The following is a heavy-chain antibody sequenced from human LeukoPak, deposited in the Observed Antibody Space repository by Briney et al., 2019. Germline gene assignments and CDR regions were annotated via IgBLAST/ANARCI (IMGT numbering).Heavy chain of an antibody. V-gene: IGHV3-30-3*01. CDR2: ISYDGSNK. D-gene: IGHD2-2*01. CDR3: AREYCSSTSCPLYYYGMDV. Sequence: GGSLRLSCAASGFTFSNLAMNWVRQAPGKGLEWVAVISYDGSNKYYADSVKGRFTISRDNSKNTLYLQMNSLRAEDTAVYYCAREYCSSTSCPLYYYGMDVWGQGTTVTVSS. CDR1: GFTFSNLA. J-gene: IGHJ6*02.